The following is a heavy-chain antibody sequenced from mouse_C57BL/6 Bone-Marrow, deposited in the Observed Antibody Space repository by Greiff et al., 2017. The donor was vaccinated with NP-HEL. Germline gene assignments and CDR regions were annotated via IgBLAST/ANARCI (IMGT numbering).Heavy chain of an antibody. D-gene: IGHD2-2*01. CDR1: GYAFTNYL. J-gene: IGHJ3*01. CDR2: INPGSGGT. V-gene: IGHV1-54*01. CDR3: AREGRARLRLLFAY. Sequence: QVQLQQSGAELVRPGTSVKVSCKASGYAFTNYLIEWVKQRPGQGLEWIGVINPGSGGTNYNEKFKGKATLTADNSSSTAYMQLSSLTSEDSAVYFCAREGRARLRLLFAYGGQGTLVTVSA.